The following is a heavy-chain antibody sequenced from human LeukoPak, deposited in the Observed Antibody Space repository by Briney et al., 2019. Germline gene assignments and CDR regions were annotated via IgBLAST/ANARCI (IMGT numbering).Heavy chain of an antibody. D-gene: IGHD3-16*01. CDR1: GGSFSGYY. V-gene: IGHV4-34*01. CDR3: ARERVDYVWGSYPFRSVLSFDY. CDR2: INHSGST. J-gene: IGHJ4*02. Sequence: PSETLSLTCAVYGGSFSGYYWSWIRQPPGKGLEWIGEINHSGSTNYNPSLKSRVTISVDTSKNQFSLKLSSVTAADTAVYYCARERVDYVWGSYPFRSVLSFDYWGQGNLVTVSS.